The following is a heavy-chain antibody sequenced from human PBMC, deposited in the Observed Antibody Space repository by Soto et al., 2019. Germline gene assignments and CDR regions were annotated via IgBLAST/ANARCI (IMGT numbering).Heavy chain of an antibody. D-gene: IGHD6-13*01. J-gene: IGHJ1*01. V-gene: IGHV3-9*01. Sequence: GGSLRLSCAASGFTFDDYAMHWVRQVPGKGVEWVSGINWNSGSIGYGDSVKGRFAISRDNAKNSLHLQMNSLSAEDTAFYYCVKDESINWYSGHFRHWGQGTLVTVSS. CDR2: INWNSGSI. CDR3: VKDESINWYSGHFRH. CDR1: GFTFDDYA.